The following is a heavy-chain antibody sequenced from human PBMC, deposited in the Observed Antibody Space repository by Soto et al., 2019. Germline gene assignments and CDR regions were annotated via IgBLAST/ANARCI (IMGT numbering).Heavy chain of an antibody. V-gene: IGHV1-2*02. J-gene: IGHJ4*02. CDR1: GYTLIGYD. CDR3: ARPPGYISDWYYFDL. CDR2: ISPKSGGT. D-gene: IGHD6-19*01. Sequence: QVQLVQSGAEVKKPGASVKVSCEASGYTLIGYDMHWVRQAPGQGFEWMGRISPKSGGTNYAQKFQGRVTMTWDTSLNTAYMQLSSLMSEDTAVYYCARPPGYISDWYYFDLWGQGTLVTVSS.